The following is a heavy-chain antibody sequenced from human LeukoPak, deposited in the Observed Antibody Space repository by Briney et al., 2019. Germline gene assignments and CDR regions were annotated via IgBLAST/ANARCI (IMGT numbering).Heavy chain of an antibody. Sequence: PGGSLRLSCAASGFTFSSYGMHWVRQAPGKGLEWVAVIWYDGSNKYYADSVKGRFTISRDNSKNTLYLQMNSLRAEDTAVYYCAIDLLEWLSLEDAFDIWGQGTMVTVSS. V-gene: IGHV3-30*02. J-gene: IGHJ3*02. CDR3: AIDLLEWLSLEDAFDI. CDR1: GFTFSSYG. D-gene: IGHD3-3*01. CDR2: IWYDGSNK.